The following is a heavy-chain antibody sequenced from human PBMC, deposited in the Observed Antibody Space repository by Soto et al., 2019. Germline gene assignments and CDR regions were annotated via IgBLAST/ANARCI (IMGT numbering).Heavy chain of an antibody. CDR3: ARDKAGRNWNYGDYYYYGMDV. D-gene: IGHD1-7*01. J-gene: IGHJ6*02. CDR1: GASISSGGYY. CDR2: IYYSGST. V-gene: IGHV4-31*03. Sequence: PSETLSLTCTVSGASISSGGYYWSWIRQHPGKGLEWIGYIYYSGSTYYNPSLKSRVTISVDTSKNQFSLKLSSVTAADTAVYYCARDKAGRNWNYGDYYYYGMDVWGQGTTVTVSS.